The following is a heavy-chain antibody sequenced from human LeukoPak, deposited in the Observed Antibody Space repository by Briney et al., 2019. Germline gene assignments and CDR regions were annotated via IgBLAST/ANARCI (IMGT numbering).Heavy chain of an antibody. CDR2: IYSGGST. D-gene: IGHD2-21*02. CDR1: GFSFRHYG. V-gene: IGHV3-NL1*01. Sequence: GGSLRLSCAASGFSFRHYGMHWVRQAPGKGLEWVSVIYSGGSTYYADSVKGRFTISRDNSKNTLYLQMNSLRADDTAVYYCAKDISGGDCPDYWGQGTLVTVSS. J-gene: IGHJ4*02. CDR3: AKDISGGDCPDY.